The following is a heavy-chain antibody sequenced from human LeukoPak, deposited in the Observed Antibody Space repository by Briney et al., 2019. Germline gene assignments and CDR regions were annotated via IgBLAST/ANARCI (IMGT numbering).Heavy chain of an antibody. Sequence: GGSLRLSCAASGFTVSTNCMSWVRQAPGKGLEWVSVRVSVIHSGGTTSDADSVKGRFTISRDNSKNTVYLQMNSLRAEDTAVYYCARHGCSGGNCHWNDDFDHWGQGTLVTVSS. D-gene: IGHD2-15*01. CDR3: ARHGCSGGNCHWNDDFDH. J-gene: IGHJ4*02. V-gene: IGHV3-66*04. CDR1: GFTVSTNC. CDR2: RVSVIHSGGTT.